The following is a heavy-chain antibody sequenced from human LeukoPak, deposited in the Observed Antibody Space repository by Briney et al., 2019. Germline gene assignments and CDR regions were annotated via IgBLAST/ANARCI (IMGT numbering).Heavy chain of an antibody. CDR1: GGSISTYY. Sequence: SETLSLTCTVSGGSISTYYWSWIRRPPGKGLEWIAYIHDSGPTNYNPSLKSRITISVDTSKSQFSLKLSSVTAADTAVYYCARHDAGIAARPFDNWGQGTLVTVSS. J-gene: IGHJ4*02. CDR2: IHDSGPT. D-gene: IGHD6-6*01. V-gene: IGHV4-59*08. CDR3: ARHDAGIAARPFDN.